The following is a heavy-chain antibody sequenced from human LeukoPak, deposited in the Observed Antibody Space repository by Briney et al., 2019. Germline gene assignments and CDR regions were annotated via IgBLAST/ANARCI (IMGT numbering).Heavy chain of an antibody. Sequence: ASVKVSCKASGYTFTSYGISWVRQAPGQGLEWMGWISAYNGNTNYAQKLQGRVTMTTDTSTSTAYMELRSLRSDDTDVYYCATGYTSPNWFDPWGQRTLVTASS. V-gene: IGHV1-18*01. CDR3: ATGYTSPNWFDP. J-gene: IGHJ5*02. CDR2: ISAYNGNT. D-gene: IGHD2-2*01. CDR1: GYTFTSYG.